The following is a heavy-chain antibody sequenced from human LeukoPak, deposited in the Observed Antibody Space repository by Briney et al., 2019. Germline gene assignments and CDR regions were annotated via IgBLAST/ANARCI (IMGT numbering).Heavy chain of an antibody. CDR3: ARDAGGFYYDTSGYFDC. CDR1: GYTFTSYG. D-gene: IGHD3-22*01. V-gene: IGHV1-46*01. Sequence: ASVKVSCKASGYTFTSYGISWVRQAPGQGLEWLGIINPSGGSTSYVQNFQGRVTMTRDTSTSTLYMELSSLTSEDTAVYYCARDAGGFYYDTSGYFDCWGQGALVTVSS. J-gene: IGHJ4*02. CDR2: INPSGGST.